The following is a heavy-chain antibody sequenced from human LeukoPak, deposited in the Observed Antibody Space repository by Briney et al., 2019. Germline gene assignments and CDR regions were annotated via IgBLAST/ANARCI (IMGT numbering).Heavy chain of an antibody. V-gene: IGHV1-2*02. J-gene: IGHJ4*02. D-gene: IGHD2-2*01. Sequence: ASVKVSCKASGYTFTGYYMHWVRQAPGQGLEWMGWINPNSGGTNYAQKFQGRVTMTRDTSISTAYMELSRLRSDDTAVYYCARGYCSSTSCFYYFDYWGQGTLVTVSS. CDR1: GYTFTGYY. CDR2: INPNSGGT. CDR3: ARGYCSSTSCFYYFDY.